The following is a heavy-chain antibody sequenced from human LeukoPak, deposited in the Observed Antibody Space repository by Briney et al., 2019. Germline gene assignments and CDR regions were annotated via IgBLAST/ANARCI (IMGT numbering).Heavy chain of an antibody. CDR2: ISSSGSTI. Sequence: PGGSLRLSCAASGFTFSDYYMSWIRQAPGKGLEWVSYISSSGSTIYYADSVKGRFTISRDNAKNTLYLQMSSLTAGDTAVYYCAKGYSYAVDYWGQGTLVTVSS. CDR1: GFTFSDYY. CDR3: AKGYSYAVDY. J-gene: IGHJ4*02. V-gene: IGHV3-11*01. D-gene: IGHD5-18*01.